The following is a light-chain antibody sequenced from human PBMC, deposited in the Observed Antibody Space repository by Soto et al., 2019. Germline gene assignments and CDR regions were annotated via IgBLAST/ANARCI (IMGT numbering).Light chain of an antibody. J-gene: IGKJ1*01. CDR2: GAS. Sequence: EIVMTQSPATLSVSPGEGATLSCRASQSLSTNLAWYQQKPGQAPRLLIYGASTRATGIPARFSGSGSGTEFNLTISSLQSEDFAIYYCQQYNIWPPWTFGQGTKVEIK. CDR3: QQYNIWPPWT. CDR1: QSLSTN. V-gene: IGKV3-15*01.